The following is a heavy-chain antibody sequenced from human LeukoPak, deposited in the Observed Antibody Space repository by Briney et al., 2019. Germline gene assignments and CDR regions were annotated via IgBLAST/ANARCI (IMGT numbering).Heavy chain of an antibody. CDR3: TSHVLGGDY. J-gene: IGHJ4*02. Sequence: PGGSLKLSCAASGFTFSASAMHSVRQAPGKGLEWVGRIRSNANSYATAYAASVKGRFTISRDDLKNTAHLQMNSLKTEDTAVYYCTSHVLGGDYWGQGTLVTVSS. CDR1: GFTFSASA. CDR2: IRSNANSYAT. D-gene: IGHD2-15*01. V-gene: IGHV3-73*01.